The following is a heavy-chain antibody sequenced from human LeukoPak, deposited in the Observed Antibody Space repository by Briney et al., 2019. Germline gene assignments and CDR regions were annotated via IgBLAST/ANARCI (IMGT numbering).Heavy chain of an antibody. CDR1: GFTFSSYA. V-gene: IGHV3-23*01. D-gene: IGHD6-13*01. CDR2: ISGSGGST. J-gene: IGHJ4*02. CDR3: AKDSMSGQYSSSRIDY. Sequence: GGSLRLSCAASGFTFSSYAMSWVRQAPGKGLEWVSAISGSGGSTYYADSGKGRFTISRDNSKNTLYLQMNSLRAEDTAVYYCAKDSMSGQYSSSRIDYWGQGTLVTVSS.